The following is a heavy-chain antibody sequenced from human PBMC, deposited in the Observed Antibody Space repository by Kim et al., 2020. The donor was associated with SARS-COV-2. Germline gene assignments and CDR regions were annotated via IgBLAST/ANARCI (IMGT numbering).Heavy chain of an antibody. V-gene: IGHV4-39*01. J-gene: IGHJ4*02. Sequence: SETLSLTCTVSGGSVSSGSYYWGWIRQPPGKGLEWIGSMYYSGSTYYNPSLKSRVTMSVDTSKNQFSLRLSSVTATDTAVYYCARHSGVYIWGTFDYWGQGTLVTVSS. CDR2: MYYSGST. CDR3: ARHSGVYIWGTFDY. CDR1: GGSVSSGSYY. D-gene: IGHD3-16*01.